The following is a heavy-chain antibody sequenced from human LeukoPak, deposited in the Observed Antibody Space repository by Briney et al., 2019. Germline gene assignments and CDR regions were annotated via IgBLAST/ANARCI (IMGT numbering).Heavy chain of an antibody. CDR1: GFMFSSYA. D-gene: IGHD1-14*01. CDR3: AKATNRTPLYYYYYMDV. J-gene: IGHJ6*03. V-gene: IGHV3-23*01. Sequence: GGSLRLSCAASGFMFSSYAMSWVRQAPGKGLEWVSDINGSGGSTYYADSVKGRFTISRDNSKNTLYLQMNSLRAEDTAAYYCAKATNRTPLYYYYYMDVWGKGTTVTVSS. CDR2: INGSGGST.